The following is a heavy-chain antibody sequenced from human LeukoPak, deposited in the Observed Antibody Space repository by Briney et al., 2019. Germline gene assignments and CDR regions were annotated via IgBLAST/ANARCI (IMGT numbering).Heavy chain of an antibody. J-gene: IGHJ3*02. D-gene: IGHD1-26*01. CDR1: GLTVSSNY. V-gene: IGHV3-66*01. Sequence: GGSLRLSCAASGLTVSSNYMSWVRHSPGKGLEWVSVIYSGGSTYYANSVKGRSTISRDNSKNTLYLQVNSLRAEDTAVYYCARSIVGTTSAFDIWGQGTMVTVSS. CDR2: IYSGGST. CDR3: ARSIVGTTSAFDI.